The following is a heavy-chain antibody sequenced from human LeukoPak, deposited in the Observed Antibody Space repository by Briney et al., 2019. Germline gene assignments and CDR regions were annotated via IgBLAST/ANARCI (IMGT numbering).Heavy chain of an antibody. Sequence: ASVKVSCTASGYTFTSYGISWVRQAPGQGLEWMGWISAYSGDTNYAQKFQGRVTMTTDTSTSTAYMELRSLRSDDTAVYYCARVPDIYCPYTSCVDYWGQGTLVTVSS. V-gene: IGHV1-18*01. CDR3: ARVPDIYCPYTSCVDY. CDR2: ISAYSGDT. D-gene: IGHD2-2*01. J-gene: IGHJ4*02. CDR1: GYTFTSYG.